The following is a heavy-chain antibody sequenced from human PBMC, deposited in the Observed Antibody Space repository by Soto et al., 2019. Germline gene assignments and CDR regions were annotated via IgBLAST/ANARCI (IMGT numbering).Heavy chain of an antibody. J-gene: IGHJ5*02. D-gene: IGHD3-16*01. Sequence: QITLKESGPTLVKPTQTLTLTCTFSGFSLTTRGVGVGWIRQPPGKALECLALIYWDDDKRYSPNLQSRLSITQDTSKTQVVLTMTNVDPVDTATYYCAHIPNYYQYDWFDPWGQGTLVSVSS. CDR1: GFSLTTRGVG. CDR2: IYWDDDK. CDR3: AHIPNYYQYDWFDP. V-gene: IGHV2-5*02.